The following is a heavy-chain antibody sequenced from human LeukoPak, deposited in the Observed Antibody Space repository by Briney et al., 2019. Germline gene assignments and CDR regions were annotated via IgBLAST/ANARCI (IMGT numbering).Heavy chain of an antibody. CDR1: GGSFSGYY. Sequence: SETLSLTCAVYGGSFSGYYWSWIRQPPGKGLEWIGEINHSGSTNYNPSLKSRVTISVDTSKNQFSLKLSSVTAADTAVYYCARGKMRYCSSTSCLNWFDPWGQGTLVTFSS. D-gene: IGHD2-2*01. J-gene: IGHJ5*02. V-gene: IGHV4-34*01. CDR2: INHSGST. CDR3: ARGKMRYCSSTSCLNWFDP.